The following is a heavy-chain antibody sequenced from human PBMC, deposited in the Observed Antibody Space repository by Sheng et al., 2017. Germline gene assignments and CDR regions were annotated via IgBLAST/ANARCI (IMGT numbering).Heavy chain of an antibody. D-gene: IGHD1-7*01. V-gene: IGHV3-30*01. Sequence: QVQLVESGGGVVRPGRSLRLSCAASGFIFSGYALHWVRQAPGKGLEWVAVISYDGNNKYFADSVKGRFTISRDNSKNTLYLQVNSLRTEDTAVYYCVRGARGGTTYFDYWGQGTQVIVSS. CDR3: VRGARGGTTYFDY. CDR1: GFIFSGYA. J-gene: IGHJ4*02. CDR2: ISYDGNNK.